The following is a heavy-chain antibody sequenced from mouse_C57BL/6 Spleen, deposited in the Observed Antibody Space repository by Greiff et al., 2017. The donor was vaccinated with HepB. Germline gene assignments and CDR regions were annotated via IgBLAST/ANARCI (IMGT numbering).Heavy chain of an antibody. CDR2: IDPSDSYT. D-gene: IGHD3-3*01. V-gene: IGHV1-50*01. CDR3: ARSGWDRVY. Sequence: VQLQQPGAELVKPGASVKLSCKASGYTFTSYWMQWVKQRPGQGLEWIGEIDPSDSYTNYNQKFKGKATLTVDTSSSTAYMQLSSLTSEDSAVYYCARSGWDRVYWGEGTTLTVSS. CDR1: GYTFTSYW. J-gene: IGHJ2*01.